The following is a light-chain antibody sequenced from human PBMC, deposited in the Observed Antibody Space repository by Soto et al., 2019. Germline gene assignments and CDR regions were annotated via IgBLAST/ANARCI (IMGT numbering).Light chain of an antibody. J-gene: IGLJ1*01. Sequence: VLTQPPSASWTPGQRVTISCPGSSSNIGSNTVNWYQQLPGTAPKLLIYSNNQRPSGVPDRFSGSKSGTSASLAISGLQSEDEAEYYCAAWDDSLNGYVFGTGTKVTVL. CDR3: AAWDDSLNGYV. V-gene: IGLV1-44*01. CDR2: SNN. CDR1: SSNIGSNT.